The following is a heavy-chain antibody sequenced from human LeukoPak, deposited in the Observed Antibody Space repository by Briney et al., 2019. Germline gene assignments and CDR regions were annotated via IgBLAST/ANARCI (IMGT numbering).Heavy chain of an antibody. CDR1: GYTYTSYD. D-gene: IGHD2-2*01. J-gene: IGHJ4*02. CDR3: ARVRIVVPADY. CDR2: MNPNSGNT. V-gene: IGHV1-8*01. Sequence: GASVKVSCKASGYTYTSYDINWVRQATGQGLEWMGWMNPNSGNTGYAQRFQGRVTMTRNTSISTAYMELSSLRSEDTAVYYCARVRIVVPADYWGQGTLVTVSS.